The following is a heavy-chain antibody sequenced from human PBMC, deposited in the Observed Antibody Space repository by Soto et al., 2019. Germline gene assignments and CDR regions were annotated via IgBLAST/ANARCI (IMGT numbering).Heavy chain of an antibody. D-gene: IGHD6-13*01. CDR2: INAGSGNT. J-gene: IGHJ1*01. Sequence: QVQLVQSGAEVKKPGASVKVSCKASGYTFTNYAIHWVREAPGQRLEWMGWINAGSGNTKYSQRFEGRVSITRDTSASTAYMEVSSLTSKDTAVYYCACEQQLATFQHWGQGTLVTVSS. CDR1: GYTFTNYA. V-gene: IGHV1-3*01. CDR3: ACEQQLATFQH.